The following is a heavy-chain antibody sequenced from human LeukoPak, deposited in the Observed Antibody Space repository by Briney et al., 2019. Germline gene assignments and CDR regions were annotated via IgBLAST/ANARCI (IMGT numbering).Heavy chain of an antibody. CDR2: IWYDGSNE. CDR3: ARDYYSSGWTFDY. J-gene: IGHJ4*02. V-gene: IGHV3-33*01. CDR1: GFTFSSYG. Sequence: GGSLRLSCAASGFTFSSYGMHWVRQAPGKGLEWVAVIWYDGSNEYYADSVKGRFTTSRDNSKNTLYLQMNSLRAEDTAVYYCARDYYSSGWTFDYWGQGTLVTVSS. D-gene: IGHD6-19*01.